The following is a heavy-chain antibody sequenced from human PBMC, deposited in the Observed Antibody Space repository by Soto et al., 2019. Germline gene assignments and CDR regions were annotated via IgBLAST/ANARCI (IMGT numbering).Heavy chain of an antibody. CDR1: GYTFPNYG. D-gene: IGHD6-13*01. CDR2: NSANNGNT. CDR3: ARLKQLVFMDV. V-gene: IGHV1-18*01. J-gene: IGHJ6*02. Sequence: QVQLVQSGAEVRKPGASVKVSCKASGYTFPNYGIIWVRQAPGQGLEWMAWNSANNGNTKYAQKFQDRVTLTTDTSTTTAYMELRSLRSDDTAVYYCARLKQLVFMDVWGQGTTVTVSS.